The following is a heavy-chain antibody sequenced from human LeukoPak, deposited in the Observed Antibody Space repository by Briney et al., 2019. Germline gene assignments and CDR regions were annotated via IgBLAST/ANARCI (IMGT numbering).Heavy chain of an antibody. CDR3: ARVRRITMIVVVTKYYFDY. CDR1: GGSFSGYY. CDR2: INHSAST. J-gene: IGHJ4*02. D-gene: IGHD3-22*01. V-gene: IGHV4-34*01. Sequence: PSETLSLTCAVYGGSFSGYYWSWIRQPPGKGLEWIGEINHSASTNYNPSLKSRVTISVDTSKNQFSLKLSSVTAADTAVYYCARVRRITMIVVVTKYYFDYWGQGTLVTVSS.